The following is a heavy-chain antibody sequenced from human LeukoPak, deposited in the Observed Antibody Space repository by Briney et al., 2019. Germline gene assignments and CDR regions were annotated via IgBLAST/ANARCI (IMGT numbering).Heavy chain of an antibody. D-gene: IGHD3-10*01. J-gene: IGHJ3*02. CDR3: AKDFGKAASDI. V-gene: IGHV3-30*18. Sequence: GGSLRLTCAASGFTFSAYDMHWVRQAPGKGLEWVAIISYDGSDKYYADSVKGRFTISRDNSKNTLYLQMNSLRAEETAVYYCAKDFGKAASDIWGQGTMVTVSS. CDR1: GFTFSAYD. CDR2: ISYDGSDK.